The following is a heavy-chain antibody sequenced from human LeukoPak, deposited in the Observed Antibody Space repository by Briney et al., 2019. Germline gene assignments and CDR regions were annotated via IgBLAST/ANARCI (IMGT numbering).Heavy chain of an antibody. CDR2: ISGSGGST. J-gene: IGHJ6*02. Sequence: GGSLRLSCAASGFTFSSYAMSWVRQAPGKGLEWVSGISGSGGSTYYADSVKGRFTISRDNSKNTLYLQMNSLRAEDTAVYYCARLGYCSGGSCYSSYYYGMDVCGQGTTVTVSS. V-gene: IGHV3-23*01. CDR1: GFTFSSYA. D-gene: IGHD2-15*01. CDR3: ARLGYCSGGSCYSSYYYGMDV.